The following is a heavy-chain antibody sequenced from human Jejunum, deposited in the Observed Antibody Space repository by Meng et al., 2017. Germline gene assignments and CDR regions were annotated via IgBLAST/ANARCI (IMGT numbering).Heavy chain of an antibody. V-gene: IGHV1-18*01. D-gene: IGHD6-13*01. Sequence: QVQLVRGGAEGKKPGASVKVSCKASGYMFTGHGIIWVRQAPGLGPEWIGWVSAYNGNTKYAQKFQGRVTMTTDTSTTTAYMELRSLRSDDTAVYYCTRGRISSNWDTFGYWGQGTLVTVSS. CDR2: VSAYNGNT. CDR3: TRGRISSNWDTFGY. J-gene: IGHJ4*02. CDR1: GYMFTGHG.